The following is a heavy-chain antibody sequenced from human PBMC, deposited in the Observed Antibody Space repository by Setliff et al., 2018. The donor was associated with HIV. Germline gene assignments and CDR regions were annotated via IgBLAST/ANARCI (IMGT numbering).Heavy chain of an antibody. CDR2: IIPVFGTP. CDR1: GGTFSSDA. V-gene: IGHV1-69*06. CDR3: ARGRLSWSPDF. Sequence: RASVKVSCKASGGTFSSDAFSWVRQAPGQGLEWMGRIIPVFGTPNYAQKFQGRVTITADKSTSTAYMELSSLRSEDTAMYYCARGRLSWSPDFWGQGTLVTVSS. J-gene: IGHJ4*02.